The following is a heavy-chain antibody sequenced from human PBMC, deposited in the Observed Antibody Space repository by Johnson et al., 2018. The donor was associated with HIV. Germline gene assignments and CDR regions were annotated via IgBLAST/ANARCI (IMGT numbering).Heavy chain of an antibody. J-gene: IGHJ3*02. CDR1: GFTFSSYA. CDR3: ALTDYGDYPQRVPDAFDI. V-gene: IGHV3-30*14. CDR2: ISYDGSNT. D-gene: IGHD4-17*01. Sequence: QVQLVESGGGLIQPGGSLRLSCAASGFTFSSYAMHWVRQAPGKGLEWVAVISYDGSNTYYADSVKGRFTISRDNSKNTLYLQMSSLKVEDTAVYYCALTDYGDYPQRVPDAFDIWGQGTMVTVSS.